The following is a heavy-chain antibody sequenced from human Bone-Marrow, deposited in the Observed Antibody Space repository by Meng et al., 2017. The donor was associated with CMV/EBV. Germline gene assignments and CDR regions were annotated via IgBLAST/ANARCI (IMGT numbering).Heavy chain of an antibody. J-gene: IGHJ5*02. V-gene: IGHV3-15*01. Sequence: GESLKISCVVSGFKFDVYGMYWVRQGPGKGLEWVGRIKSKTDGGTTDYAAPVKGRFTISRDDSKNTLYLQMNSLKTEDTAVYYCTTDSWLVETWGQGTLVTVSS. CDR2: IKSKTDGGTT. D-gene: IGHD6-13*01. CDR1: GFKFDVYG. CDR3: TTDSWLVET.